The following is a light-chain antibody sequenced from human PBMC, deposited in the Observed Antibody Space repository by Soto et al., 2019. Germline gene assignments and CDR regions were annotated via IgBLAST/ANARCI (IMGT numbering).Light chain of an antibody. V-gene: IGKV4-1*01. CDR3: QQYYTTPPT. CDR1: QSVLYSSNNKNY. J-gene: IGKJ1*01. CDR2: WAS. Sequence: DIVMTQSPDSLAVSMGERATSNCKSRQSVLYSSNNKNYLAWYQQRPGQPPNLLIYWASTRESGVPDRFSGSGSGTDFTLTITSLQAEDVAVYYCQQYYTTPPTFGQGTKVEIK.